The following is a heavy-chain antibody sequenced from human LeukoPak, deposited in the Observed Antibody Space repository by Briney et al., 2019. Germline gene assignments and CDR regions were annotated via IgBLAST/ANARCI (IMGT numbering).Heavy chain of an antibody. V-gene: IGHV3-23*01. Sequence: PGGSLRLSCAASGFTFSNYAMSWVREAPGKGLEWVSTISASGDSTYYADSVKGRFTISRDNSKNTLYLQMNSLRADVTAIYYCARALSGHYNFDFWGQGALVTVSS. CDR1: GFTFSNYA. D-gene: IGHD3-3*01. CDR3: ARALSGHYNFDF. J-gene: IGHJ4*02. CDR2: ISASGDST.